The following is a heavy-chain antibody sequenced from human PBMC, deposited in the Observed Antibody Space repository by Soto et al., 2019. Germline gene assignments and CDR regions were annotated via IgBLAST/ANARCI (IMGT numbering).Heavy chain of an antibody. CDR2: INPNSGGT. Sequence: ASVKVSCKASGYAFTGYYMHWVRQAPGQGLEWMGWINPNSGGTNYAQKFQGWVTMTRDTSISTAYMELSRLRSDDTAVYYCARVGCYGSGSCDAFDIWGQGTMVTVSS. V-gene: IGHV1-2*04. J-gene: IGHJ3*02. CDR1: GYAFTGYY. CDR3: ARVGCYGSGSCDAFDI. D-gene: IGHD3-10*01.